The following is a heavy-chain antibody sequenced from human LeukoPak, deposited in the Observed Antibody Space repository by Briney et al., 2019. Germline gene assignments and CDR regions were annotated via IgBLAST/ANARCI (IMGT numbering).Heavy chain of an antibody. CDR2: INEDGSTT. CDR1: GFTFSSNW. CDR3: VRDLGGRSGH. D-gene: IGHD1-26*01. Sequence: GGSLRLSCAASGFTFSSNWMHWVRQAPGKGLVWVSRINEDGSTTNYADSVKGRSTTFRDNAKNTLYLQMNSLRAEDTAVYYCVRDLGGRSGHWGQGTLVTVSS. J-gene: IGHJ4*02. V-gene: IGHV3-74*01.